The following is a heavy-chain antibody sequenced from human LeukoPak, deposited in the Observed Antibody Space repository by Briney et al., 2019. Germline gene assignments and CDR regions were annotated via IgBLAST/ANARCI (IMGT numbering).Heavy chain of an antibody. CDR3: ARVLTGTYWFDP. V-gene: IGHV1-18*01. Sequence: ASVKVSCKASGYTFTSYGISWVRQAPGQGIEWMGWISAYNGNTNYAQKLQGRVTMTTDTSTSTAYMELRSLRSDDTAVYYCARVLTGTYWFDPWGQGTLVTVSS. CDR2: ISAYNGNT. CDR1: GYTFTSYG. J-gene: IGHJ5*02. D-gene: IGHD1-7*01.